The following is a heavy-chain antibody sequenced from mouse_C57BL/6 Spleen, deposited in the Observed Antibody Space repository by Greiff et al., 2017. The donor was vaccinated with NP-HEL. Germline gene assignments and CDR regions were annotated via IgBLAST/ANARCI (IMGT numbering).Heavy chain of an antibody. J-gene: IGHJ4*01. V-gene: IGHV1-52*01. CDR1: GYTFTSYW. Sequence: QVQLQQPGAELVRPGSSVKLSCKASGYTFTSYWMHWVKQRPIQGLEWIGNIDPSDSATHYNHKFKDKATLTVDKSSSTAYMQLSSLTSEDSAVYYCARRGYGYAMDYGGQGTSVTVSS. D-gene: IGHD1-1*02. CDR2: IDPSDSAT. CDR3: ARRGYGYAMDY.